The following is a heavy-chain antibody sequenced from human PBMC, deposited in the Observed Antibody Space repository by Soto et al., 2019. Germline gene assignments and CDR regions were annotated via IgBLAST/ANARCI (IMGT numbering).Heavy chain of an antibody. CDR2: IKQDGSEK. J-gene: IGHJ6*02. CDR3: AKTTALAYCGGDCYLNDYYYYGMDV. V-gene: IGHV3-7*05. D-gene: IGHD2-21*02. CDR1: GLTFSSYW. Sequence: GSLRLSCAASGLTFSSYWMSWVRQAPGKGLEWVANIKQDGSEKYYVDSVKGRFTISRDNAKNSLYLQMNSLRAEDTAVYYCAKTTALAYCGGDCYLNDYYYYGMDVWGQGTTVTVSS.